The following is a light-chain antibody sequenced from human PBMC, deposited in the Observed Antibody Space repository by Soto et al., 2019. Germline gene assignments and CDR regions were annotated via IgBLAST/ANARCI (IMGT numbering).Light chain of an antibody. V-gene: IGKV3-15*01. Sequence: EVVLTQSPATLSVSPRERATLSCRASQTVSRSLAWYQQKPGQAPRLLIYGASMRATGVPDRFSGSGSGTDFTLTISSLQSEDFAVYYCQQYIDWPPYTFGQGTKVEIK. CDR3: QQYIDWPPYT. CDR1: QTVSRS. J-gene: IGKJ2*01. CDR2: GAS.